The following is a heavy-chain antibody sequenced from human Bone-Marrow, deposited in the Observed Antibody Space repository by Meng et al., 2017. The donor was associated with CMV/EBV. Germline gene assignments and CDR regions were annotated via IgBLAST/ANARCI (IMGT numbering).Heavy chain of an antibody. CDR2: IKSKTDGGTT. V-gene: IGHV3-15*01. CDR1: GFTFSNAW. D-gene: IGHD3-10*01. CDR3: TTAPYGSGTNTLVYGYYYYGMDV. J-gene: IGHJ6*02. Sequence: GGSLRLSCAASGFTFSNAWMSWVRQAPGKGLEWVGRIKSKTDGGTTDYAAPVKGRFTISRDDSKNTLYLQMNSLKTEDTAVYYCTTAPYGSGTNTLVYGYYYYGMDVWGQGTTVIVSS.